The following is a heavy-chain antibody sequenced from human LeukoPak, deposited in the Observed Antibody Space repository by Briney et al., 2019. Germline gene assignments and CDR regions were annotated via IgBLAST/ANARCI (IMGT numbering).Heavy chain of an antibody. CDR3: ARGLEYSSSSAWFDP. CDR2: IIPIFGTA. D-gene: IGHD6-6*01. J-gene: IGHJ5*02. CDR1: GYTLTELS. Sequence: SVKVSCKVSGYTLTELSMHWVRQAPGKGLEWMGGIIPIFGTANYAQKFQGRVTITTDESTSTAYMELSSLRSEDTAVYYCARGLEYSSSSAWFDPWGQGTLVTVSS. V-gene: IGHV1-69*05.